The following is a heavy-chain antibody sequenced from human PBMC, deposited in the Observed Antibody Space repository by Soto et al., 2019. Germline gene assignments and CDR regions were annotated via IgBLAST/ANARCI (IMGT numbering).Heavy chain of an antibody. CDR3: ARGPSLRDITIFGVVNYYYYYGMDV. CDR1: GGSFSGYY. Sequence: SETLSLTCAVYGGSFSGYYWSWIRQPPGKGLEWIGEINHSGSTNYNPSLKSRVTISVDTSKNQFSLKLSSVTAADTAVYYCARGPSLRDITIFGVVNYYYYYGMDVWGQGTTVT. CDR2: INHSGST. V-gene: IGHV4-34*01. D-gene: IGHD3-3*01. J-gene: IGHJ6*02.